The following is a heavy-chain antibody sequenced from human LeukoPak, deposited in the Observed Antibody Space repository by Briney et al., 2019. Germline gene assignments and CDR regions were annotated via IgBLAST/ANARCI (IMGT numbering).Heavy chain of an antibody. CDR1: GFILSAYR. D-gene: IGHD2-2*01. Sequence: GGSLRLSCAASGFILSAYRMSWVRLAPGKGLEWVANIKHDGSDKYYVDSVKGRFTISRDNAKNSLYLQMNSLRAEDTAVYYCARVLAVPAALYYYYALDVWGRGTTVTVSS. J-gene: IGHJ6*02. CDR2: IKHDGSDK. V-gene: IGHV3-7*04. CDR3: ARVLAVPAALYYYYALDV.